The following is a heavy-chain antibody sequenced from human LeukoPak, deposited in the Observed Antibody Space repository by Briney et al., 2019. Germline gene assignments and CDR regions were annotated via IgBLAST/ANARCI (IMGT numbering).Heavy chain of an antibody. J-gene: IGHJ6*03. CDR1: GGSISSYY. Sequence: SETLSLTCTVSGGSISSYYWSWIRQPPGKGLEWIGYIYYSGSTYYNPSLKSRVTISVDTSKNQFSLKLSSVTAADTAVYYCARTGYCSSTSCSYYMDVWGKGTTVTVSS. CDR3: ARTGYCSSTSCSYYMDV. D-gene: IGHD2-2*01. CDR2: IYYSGST. V-gene: IGHV4-59*08.